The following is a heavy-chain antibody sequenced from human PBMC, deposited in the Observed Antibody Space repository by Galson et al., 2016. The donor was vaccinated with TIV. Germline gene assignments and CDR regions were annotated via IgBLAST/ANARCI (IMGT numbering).Heavy chain of an antibody. V-gene: IGHV1-2*02. CDR2: INPDSGDT. CDR3: ARAPSPVTTSPFEI. D-gene: IGHD4-17*01. J-gene: IGHJ3*02. CDR1: GYTFTGYY. Sequence: SVKVSCKASGYTFTGYYMHWVRQAPGQGLEWMGWINPDSGDTNYSQKFQGRVTMTRDTSINTAYMELSNLQSDDTAVYYCARAPSPVTTSPFEIWGQGTMVTVSS.